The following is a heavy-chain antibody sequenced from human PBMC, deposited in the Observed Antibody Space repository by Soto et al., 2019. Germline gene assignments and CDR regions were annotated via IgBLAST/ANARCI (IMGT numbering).Heavy chain of an antibody. V-gene: IGHV1-18*04. CDR2: ISAYNGNT. J-gene: IGHJ6*02. D-gene: IGHD1-26*01. Sequence: ASVKVPCKASGYTFTSYGFSWVRQAPGLGLEWMGWISAYNGNTNYAQKLQGRVTMTTDTSTSTAYMELRSLRSDDTAVYYCARDHSGSFYYYYGMDVWGQGTTVTVSS. CDR3: ARDHSGSFYYYYGMDV. CDR1: GYTFTSYG.